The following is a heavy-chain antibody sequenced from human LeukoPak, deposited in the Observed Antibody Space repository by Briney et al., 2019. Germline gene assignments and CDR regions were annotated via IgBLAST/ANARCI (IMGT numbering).Heavy chain of an antibody. J-gene: IGHJ4*02. CDR2: VIPSSGGT. Sequence: ASVKLSCKASGYTFTDYYMHWVRQAPGQGLEWMGWVIPSSGGTTYAEKFQDRVAMTRDTSISTAYMELTRLTSDDTAVYYCAPFNHDQNMFDQWGQGTLVTVSS. CDR3: APFNHDQNMFDQ. V-gene: IGHV1-2*02. D-gene: IGHD2/OR15-2a*01. CDR1: GYTFTDYY.